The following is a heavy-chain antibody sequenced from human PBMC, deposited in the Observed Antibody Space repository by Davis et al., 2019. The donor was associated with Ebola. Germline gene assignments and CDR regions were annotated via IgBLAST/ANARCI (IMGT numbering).Heavy chain of an antibody. V-gene: IGHV4-59*08. Sequence: MPSEALSLTCTVSGGSISSYYWSWIRQPPGKGLEWIGYIYYSGSTNYNPSLKSRVTISVDTSKNQFSLKLSSLTAADKAGYNCAKYAFGSGHNAYWGQETLFTVSS. CDR3: AKYAFGSGHNAY. J-gene: IGHJ4*02. CDR1: GGSISSYY. CDR2: IYYSGST. D-gene: IGHD3-3*01.